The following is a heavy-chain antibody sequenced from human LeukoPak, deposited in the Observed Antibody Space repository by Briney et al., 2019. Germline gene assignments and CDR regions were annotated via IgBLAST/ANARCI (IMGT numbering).Heavy chain of an antibody. D-gene: IGHD2-2*01. CDR2: ISSSSSYI. J-gene: IGHJ3*02. V-gene: IGHV3-21*01. CDR1: GFTFSSYS. CDR3: ARDGRVPAAGDAFDI. Sequence: PGGSLRLSYAAYGFTFSSYSMNWVRQAPGKGLEWVSSISSSSSYIYYADSVKGRFTISRDNAKNSLYLQMNSLRAEDTAVYYCARDGRVPAAGDAFDIWGQGTMVTVSS.